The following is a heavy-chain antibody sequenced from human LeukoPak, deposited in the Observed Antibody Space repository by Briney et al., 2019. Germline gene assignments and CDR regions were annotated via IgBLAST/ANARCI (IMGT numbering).Heavy chain of an antibody. Sequence: SETLSLTCTVSGGSISSSSYYWGWLRQPPGKGLEWIGSIYYSGSTYYNPSLKSRVTISVDTSKNQFSLKLSSVTAADTAVYYCARDSGRWLQFDAFDIWGQGTMVTVPS. V-gene: IGHV4-39*07. J-gene: IGHJ3*02. CDR1: GGSISSSSYY. CDR3: ARDSGRWLQFDAFDI. D-gene: IGHD5-24*01. CDR2: IYYSGST.